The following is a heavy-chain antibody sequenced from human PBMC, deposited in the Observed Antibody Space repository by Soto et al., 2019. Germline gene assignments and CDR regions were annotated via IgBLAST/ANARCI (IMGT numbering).Heavy chain of an antibody. CDR1: GGTFSSYA. D-gene: IGHD5-12*01. CDR2: IVPIVDTS. J-gene: IGHJ4*02. CDR3: VSVVAIPGYPDN. Sequence: QVQLVQSGAEVRQPASSVKVSCKTSGGTFSSYAISWVRQAPGQGLEWMGGIVPIVDTSTYAQKFQGRVTXXAXNSTRTASMELSSLRSDDTAIYYCVSVVAIPGYPDNWGQGTMVTASS. V-gene: IGHV1-69*14.